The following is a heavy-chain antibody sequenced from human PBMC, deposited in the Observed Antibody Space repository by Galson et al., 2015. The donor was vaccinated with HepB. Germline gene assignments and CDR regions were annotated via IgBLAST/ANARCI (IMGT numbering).Heavy chain of an antibody. CDR2: IKQDGSEK. J-gene: IGHJ3*02. D-gene: IGHD3-10*01. CDR1: GFTFSSYW. V-gene: IGHV3-7*03. Sequence: SLRLSCAASGFTFSSYWMSWVRQAPGKGLEWVANIKQDGSEKYYVDSVKGRFTISRDNAKNSLYLQMYSLRAEDTAVYYCARVGLRLLWFGELLNDAFDIWGQGTMVTVSS. CDR3: ARVGLRLLWFGELLNDAFDI.